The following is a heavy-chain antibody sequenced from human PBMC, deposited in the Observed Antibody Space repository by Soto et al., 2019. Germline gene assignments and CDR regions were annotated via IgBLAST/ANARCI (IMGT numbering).Heavy chain of an antibody. Sequence: SETLSLTCAVYGGSFSGYYWNWIRQPPGKGLEWIGEIDHSGYTNYNPSLKSRVTISVDTSKNQFSLRLTSVTAADTAVYYCARVRDWFDPWGQGTLVTVPQ. CDR3: ARVRDWFDP. CDR1: GGSFSGYY. V-gene: IGHV4-34*01. J-gene: IGHJ5*02. CDR2: IDHSGYT. D-gene: IGHD3-3*01.